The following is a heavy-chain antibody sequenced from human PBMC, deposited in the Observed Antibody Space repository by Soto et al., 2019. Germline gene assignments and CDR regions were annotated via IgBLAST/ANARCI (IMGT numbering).Heavy chain of an antibody. V-gene: IGHV1-24*01. CDR2: FDPEDGET. Sequence: ASVKVSCKVSGYTLTELSMHWVLQAPGKGLEWMGGFDPEDGETIYAQKFQGRVTMTEDTSTGTAYMELSSLRSEDTAVYYCATDIPTGTTISEDHFDYWGQGTLVTVSS. J-gene: IGHJ4*02. D-gene: IGHD1-1*01. CDR1: GYTLTELS. CDR3: ATDIPTGTTISEDHFDY.